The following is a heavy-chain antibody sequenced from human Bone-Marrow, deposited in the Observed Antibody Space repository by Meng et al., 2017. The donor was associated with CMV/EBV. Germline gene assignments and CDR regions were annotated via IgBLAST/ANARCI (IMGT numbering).Heavy chain of an antibody. CDR3: ARDRARRGWFDP. J-gene: IGHJ5*02. CDR1: GGTISSSSYY. V-gene: IGHV4-39*07. CDR2: IYYSGST. D-gene: IGHD3-10*01. Sequence: SETLSLTCTVSGGTISSSSYYWGWIRQPPGKGLEWIGSIYYSGSTYYNPSLKSRVTISVDTSKNQLSLKLSSVTAADTAVYYCARDRARRGWFDPWGQGNLVTVSS.